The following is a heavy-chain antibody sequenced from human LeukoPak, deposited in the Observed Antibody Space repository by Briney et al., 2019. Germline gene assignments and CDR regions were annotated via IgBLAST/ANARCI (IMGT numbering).Heavy chain of an antibody. Sequence: PSETLSLTCTVSGYSISSGYYWGWIRQPPGKGLEWIGSIYYSGSTYYNPSLKSRVTISVDTSKNQFSLKLSSVTAADTAVYYCARAFYDFWSGYTKSNALDIWGQGTMVTVSS. J-gene: IGHJ3*02. V-gene: IGHV4-38-2*02. D-gene: IGHD3-3*01. CDR3: ARAFYDFWSGYTKSNALDI. CDR2: IYYSGST. CDR1: GYSISSGYY.